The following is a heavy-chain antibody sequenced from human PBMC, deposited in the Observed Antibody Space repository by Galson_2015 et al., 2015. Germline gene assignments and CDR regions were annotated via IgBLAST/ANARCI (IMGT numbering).Heavy chain of an antibody. J-gene: IGHJ3*02. V-gene: IGHV3-23*01. CDR2: ITSSGDII. Sequence: SLRLSCAACGFILSRYAMTWVRQSSGKGLEWVSTITSSGDIIRYADSVKGRFTTSRDNSRNTLFLQMSSLRVEDTAIYYCAKDPNGDYVGAFDTWGHGTLVTVSS. D-gene: IGHD4-17*01. CDR1: GFILSRYA. CDR3: AKDPNGDYVGAFDT.